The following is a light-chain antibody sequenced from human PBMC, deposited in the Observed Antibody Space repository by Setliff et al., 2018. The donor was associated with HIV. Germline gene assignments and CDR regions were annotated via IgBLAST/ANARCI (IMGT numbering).Light chain of an antibody. Sequence: QSALTQPASVSGSPGQSITISCTGSSSGIGTYNFVSWYQQYPGKAPKVVINEVSIRPSGISTRFSGSKSGNTASLTISGLQPADDADYYCASYTTSSAPLVFGSGTKVTVL. CDR1: SSGIGTYNF. CDR2: EVS. CDR3: ASYTTSSAPLV. J-gene: IGLJ1*01. V-gene: IGLV2-14*01.